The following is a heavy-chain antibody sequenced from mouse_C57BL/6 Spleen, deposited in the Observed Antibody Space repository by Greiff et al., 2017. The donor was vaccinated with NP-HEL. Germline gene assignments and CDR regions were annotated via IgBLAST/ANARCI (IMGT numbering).Heavy chain of an antibody. CDR2: IRNKANGYTT. V-gene: IGHV7-3*01. CDR1: GFTFTDYY. J-gene: IGHJ4*01. Sequence: DVMLVESGGGLVQPGGSLSLSCAASGFTFTDYYMSWVRQPPGKALEWLGFIRNKANGYTTEYSASVKGRFTISRDNSQSILYLQMNALRAEDSATYYCARPSLDYYAMDYWGQGTSVTVSS. CDR3: ARPSLDYYAMDY.